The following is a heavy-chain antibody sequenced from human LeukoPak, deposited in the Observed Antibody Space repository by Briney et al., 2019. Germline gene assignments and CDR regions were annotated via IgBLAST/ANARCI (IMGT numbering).Heavy chain of an antibody. V-gene: IGHV4-59*01. CDR1: GASISSYY. D-gene: IGHD1-26*01. CDR3: TRWELLSGCFDY. J-gene: IGHJ4*02. Sequence: SETLSLTCTVPGASISSYYWSWIRQPPGKGLEWFGYIYYSGSTNYNPSLKSRVTISVDTSKNQFSLKLSSVTAADTAVYYCTRWELLSGCFDYWGEGTLVSVSS. CDR2: IYYSGST.